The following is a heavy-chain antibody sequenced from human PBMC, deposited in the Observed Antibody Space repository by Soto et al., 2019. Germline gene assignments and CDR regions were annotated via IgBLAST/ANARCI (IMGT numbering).Heavy chain of an antibody. D-gene: IGHD3-16*01. Sequence: QVQLQESGPGLVRPSETLSLSCTVSGASMSSHYWTWLRQSPGKGLEWIRYISYSGSTYYNPSHKSRVTISADTSRNQFSLKLSAVISADTAVYYCARADPDASVGYWGQGTLVTVSS. V-gene: IGHV4-59*11. CDR3: ARADPDASVGY. CDR1: GASMSSHY. J-gene: IGHJ4*02. CDR2: ISYSGST.